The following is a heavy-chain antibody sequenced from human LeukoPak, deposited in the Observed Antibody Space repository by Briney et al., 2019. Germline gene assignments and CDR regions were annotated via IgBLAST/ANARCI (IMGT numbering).Heavy chain of an antibody. V-gene: IGHV3-23*01. CDR1: GFTFSSYA. CDR2: ISGSGGST. CDR3: AKDSFGIAAAGTDY. J-gene: IGHJ4*02. Sequence: GGSLRLSWAASGFTFSSYAMSWVRQAPEKGLEWVSAISGSGGSTYYADSVKGRFTISRDNSKNTLYLQMNSLRAEDTAVYYCAKDSFGIAAAGTDYWGQGTLVTVSS. D-gene: IGHD6-13*01.